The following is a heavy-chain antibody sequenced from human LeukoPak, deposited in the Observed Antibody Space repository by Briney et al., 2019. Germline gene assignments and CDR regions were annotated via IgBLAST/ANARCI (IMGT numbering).Heavy chain of an antibody. CDR2: ISGNGGST. CDR3: AKDGVMAGHYLDY. D-gene: IGHD5-24*01. J-gene: IGHJ4*02. V-gene: IGHV3-23*01. CDR1: GFTFSTYD. Sequence: GGSLRLSCAASGFTFSTYDMSWVRQAPGKGLEWVSVISGNGGSTHYADSAKGRFTISRDNSKNTLYLQMNSLRAEDTAVYYCAKDGVMAGHYLDYWGQGALVTVSS.